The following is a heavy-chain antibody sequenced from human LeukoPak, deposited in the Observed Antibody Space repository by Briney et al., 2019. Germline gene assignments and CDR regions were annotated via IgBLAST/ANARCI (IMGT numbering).Heavy chain of an antibody. J-gene: IGHJ4*02. D-gene: IGHD1-7*01. CDR3: ARKRGMELQY. Sequence: SETLSLTCTVSGGSISSSSYYWGWIRQPPGKGLEWIGSIYHSGSTYYNPSLKSRVTISVDTSKNQFSLKLSSVTAADTAVYYCARKRGMELQYWGQGTLVTVSS. CDR2: IYHSGST. CDR1: GGSISSSSYY. V-gene: IGHV4-39*07.